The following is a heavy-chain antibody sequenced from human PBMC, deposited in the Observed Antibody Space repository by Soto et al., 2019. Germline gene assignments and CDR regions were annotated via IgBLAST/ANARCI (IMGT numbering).Heavy chain of an antibody. J-gene: IGHJ6*02. CDR1: GGSFSGYY. D-gene: IGHD4-4*01. V-gene: IGHV3-11*01. CDR3: ARDFGEGNYGYYYGMDV. CDR2: ISSSGSTI. Sequence: LSLTCAVYGGSFSGYYMSWIRQAPGKGLEWVSYISSSGSTIYYADSVKGRFTISRDNAKNSLYLQMNSLRAEDTAVYYCARDFGEGNYGYYYGMDVWGQGTTVTVSS.